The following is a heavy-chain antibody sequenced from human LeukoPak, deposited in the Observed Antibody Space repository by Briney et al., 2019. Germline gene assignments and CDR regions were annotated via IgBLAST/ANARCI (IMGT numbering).Heavy chain of an antibody. CDR1: GGSISSYY. Sequence: SETLSLTCTVSGGSISSYYWSWVRQPPEKGLEWIGYIYYSGSTNYNPSLKSRVTISVDTSKNQFSLKLSSVTAADTAVYYCARDAAADAFDIWGQGTMVTVSS. V-gene: IGHV4-59*01. CDR2: IYYSGST. D-gene: IGHD6-13*01. CDR3: ARDAAADAFDI. J-gene: IGHJ3*02.